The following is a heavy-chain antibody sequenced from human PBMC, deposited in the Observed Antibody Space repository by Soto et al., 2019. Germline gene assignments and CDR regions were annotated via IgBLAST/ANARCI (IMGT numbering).Heavy chain of an antibody. D-gene: IGHD6-19*01. J-gene: IGHJ6*02. CDR2: ITSSGGST. CDR3: AKDREWLVTYYYYGMDV. V-gene: IGHV3-23*01. CDR1: GFTFSSYP. Sequence: GGSLRLSCAASGFTFSSYPMSWVRQAPGKGLEWVSSITSSGGSTYYADSVKGRFTISRDNSKNTLYLQMNSLRAEDTAVYYCAKDREWLVTYYYYGMDVWGQGTTVTVSS.